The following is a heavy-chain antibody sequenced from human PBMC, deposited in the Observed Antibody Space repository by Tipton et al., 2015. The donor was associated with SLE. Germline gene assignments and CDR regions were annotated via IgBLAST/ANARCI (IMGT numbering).Heavy chain of an antibody. D-gene: IGHD2-21*01. CDR2: IRSKAYGGTT. Sequence: SLRLSCTASGFTFGDYAMSWVRQAPGKGLEWVGFIRSKAYGGTTEYAASVKGRFTISRDDSKSLAYLQMNSLKTEDTAVYYCTRVRDIVVVIAIGYFDYWGQGTLVTVSS. J-gene: IGHJ4*02. V-gene: IGHV3-49*04. CDR3: TRVRDIVVVIAIGYFDY. CDR1: GFTFGDYA.